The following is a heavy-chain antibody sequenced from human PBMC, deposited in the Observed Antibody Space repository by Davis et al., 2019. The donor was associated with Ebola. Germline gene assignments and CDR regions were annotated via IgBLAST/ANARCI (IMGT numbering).Heavy chain of an antibody. CDR1: GFTFSSYW. CDR3: ARETTVTKDY. D-gene: IGHD4-17*01. J-gene: IGHJ4*02. CDR2: ISSSSSYI. V-gene: IGHV3-21*01. Sequence: PGGSLRLSCAASGFTFSSYWMSWVRQAPGKGLEWVSSISSSSSYIYYADSVKGRFTISRDNSKNTLYLQMNSLRAEDTAVYYCARETTVTKDYWGQGTLVTVSS.